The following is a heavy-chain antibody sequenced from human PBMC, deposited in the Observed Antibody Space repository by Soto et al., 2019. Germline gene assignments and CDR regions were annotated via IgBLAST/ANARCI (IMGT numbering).Heavy chain of an antibody. Sequence: SETLSLTCAVYGGSFSGYYWSWIRQPPGKGLEWIGEINHSGSTNYNPSLKSRVTISVDTSKNQFSLKLSSVTAADTAVYYCARAQWRGDFDYWGQGTLVTVSS. J-gene: IGHJ4*02. CDR1: GGSFSGYY. D-gene: IGHD6-19*01. CDR3: ARAQWRGDFDY. V-gene: IGHV4-34*01. CDR2: INHSGST.